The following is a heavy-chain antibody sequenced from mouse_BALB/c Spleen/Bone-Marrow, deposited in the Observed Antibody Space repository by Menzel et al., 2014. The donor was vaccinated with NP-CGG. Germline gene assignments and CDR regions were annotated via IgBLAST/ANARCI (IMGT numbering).Heavy chain of an antibody. CDR2: VYPGNGDA. V-gene: IGHV1-5*01. D-gene: IGHD2-4*01. J-gene: IGHJ3*01. CDR1: GYSFTNYW. Sequence: EVQVVESGTVLVRPGASVKMSCKASGYSFTNYWMHWIKQRPGQGLEWVGAVYPGNGDARYNQKFKGKATLTAVTSASIAYMDLSSPTNDDSAVNYYSRDNYAFAYWGQGTLVTVSA. CDR3: SRDNYAFAY.